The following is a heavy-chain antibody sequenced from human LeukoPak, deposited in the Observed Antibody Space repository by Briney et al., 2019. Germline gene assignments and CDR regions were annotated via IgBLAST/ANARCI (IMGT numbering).Heavy chain of an antibody. D-gene: IGHD4-17*01. V-gene: IGHV4-30-2*01. CDR2: IYHSGST. CDR1: GGSISSGGYS. CDR3: ARGYGDYGLFDY. J-gene: IGHJ4*02. Sequence: SQTLSLTCAVSGGSISSGGYSWSWIRQPPGKGLEWIGYIYHSGSTYYNSSLKSRVTISVDRSKNQFSLKLSSVTAADTAVYYCARGYGDYGLFDYWGQGTLVTVSS.